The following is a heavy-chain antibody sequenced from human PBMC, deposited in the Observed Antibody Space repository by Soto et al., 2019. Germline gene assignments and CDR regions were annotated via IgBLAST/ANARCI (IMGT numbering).Heavy chain of an antibody. CDR2: ISAYNGNT. J-gene: IGHJ6*02. D-gene: IGHD2-15*01. CDR1: GYTFTSYG. Sequence: ASVKVSCKASGYTFTSYGISWVRQAPGQGLDWMGWISAYNGNTKYAQDLQGRVTMTTDTSTSTAYMGLRGLRSDDTAMYYCARFSGGSYNTYYFYYGMDVWGQGTTVTVSS. V-gene: IGHV1-18*04. CDR3: ARFSGGSYNTYYFYYGMDV.